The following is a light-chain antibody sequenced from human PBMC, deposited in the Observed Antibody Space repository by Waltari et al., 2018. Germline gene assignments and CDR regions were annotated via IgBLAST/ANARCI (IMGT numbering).Light chain of an antibody. CDR3: QQYHDVPS. V-gene: IGKV1-NL1*01. CDR1: QPIKRL. J-gene: IGKJ1*01. Sequence: DIQLTQSPSSLSASVGDSVTITCRASQPIKRLLAWYRQKPGEAPRLLVFATSRLESGVPSRFRGLGGGTDYTLTISSLQPEDFATYFCQQYHDVPSFGRGTKVDFK. CDR2: ATS.